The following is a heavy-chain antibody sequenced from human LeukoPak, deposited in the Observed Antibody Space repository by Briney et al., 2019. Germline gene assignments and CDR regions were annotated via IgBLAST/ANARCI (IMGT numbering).Heavy chain of an antibody. V-gene: IGHV1-69*05. Sequence: SVKVSRKASGGTFSSYAISWVRQAPGQGLEWMGGIIPIFGTANYAQKFQGRVTITTDESTSTAYMELSSLRSEDTAVYYCARGNLFVRGTYYFDYWGQGTLVTVSS. CDR3: ARGNLFVRGTYYFDY. D-gene: IGHD3-16*02. J-gene: IGHJ4*02. CDR2: IIPIFGTA. CDR1: GGTFSSYA.